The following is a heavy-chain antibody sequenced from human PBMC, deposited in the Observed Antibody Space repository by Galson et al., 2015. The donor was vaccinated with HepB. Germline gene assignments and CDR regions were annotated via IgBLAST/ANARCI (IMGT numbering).Heavy chain of an antibody. V-gene: IGHV1-18*04. CDR1: GYTFTSYG. CDR3: ARDRTSVLLWFGERGIFDP. J-gene: IGHJ5*02. D-gene: IGHD3-10*01. CDR2: ISAYNGNT. Sequence: QSGAEVKKPGASVKVSCKASGYTFTSYGISWVRQAPGQGLGWMGWISAYNGNTNYAQKLQGRVTMTTDTSTSTAYMELRSLRSDDTAVYYCARDRTSVLLWFGERGIFDPWGQGTLVTASS.